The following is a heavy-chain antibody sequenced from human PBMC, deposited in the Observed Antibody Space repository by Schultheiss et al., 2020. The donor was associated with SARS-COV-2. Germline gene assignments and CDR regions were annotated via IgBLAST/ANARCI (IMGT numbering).Heavy chain of an antibody. CDR1: GGSFSGYY. Sequence: SETLSLTCAVYGGSFSGYYWSWIRQPPGKGLEWIGNIYFSGITYYNPSLKSRITISVDTSKNHFSLELSSVTAADTAVYYCARSLGFYYDIWGQGTLVTVSS. CDR2: IYFSGIT. J-gene: IGHJ4*02. V-gene: IGHV4-34*09. D-gene: IGHD3-22*01. CDR3: ARSLGFYYDI.